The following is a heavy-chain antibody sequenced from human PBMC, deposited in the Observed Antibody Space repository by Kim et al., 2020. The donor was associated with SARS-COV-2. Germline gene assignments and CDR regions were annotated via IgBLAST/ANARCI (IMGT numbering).Heavy chain of an antibody. CDR1: GFTFDDYA. CDR2: ISWNSGSI. V-gene: IGHV3-9*01. Sequence: GGSLRLSCAASGFTFDDYAMHWVRQAPGKGLEWVSGISWNSGSIGYADSVKGRFTISRDNAKNSLYLQMNSLRAEDTALYYCAKQSLGILSYFDYWGQGTLVTVSS. CDR3: AKQSLGILSYFDY. D-gene: IGHD2-15*01. J-gene: IGHJ4*02.